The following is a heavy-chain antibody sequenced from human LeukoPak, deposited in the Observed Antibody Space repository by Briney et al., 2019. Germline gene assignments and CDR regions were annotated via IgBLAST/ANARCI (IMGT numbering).Heavy chain of an antibody. D-gene: IGHD2-2*01. CDR3: ARNHASGRYCSSTSCSPYYYYYYMDV. Sequence: GGSLRLSCAASGFTFSSYAMHWVRQAPGRGLEWVAVISYDGSNKYYADSVKGRFTISRDNSKNTLYLQMNSLRAEDTAVYYCARNHASGRYCSSTSCSPYYYYYYMDVWGKGTTVTVSS. J-gene: IGHJ6*03. CDR2: ISYDGSNK. V-gene: IGHV3-30-3*01. CDR1: GFTFSSYA.